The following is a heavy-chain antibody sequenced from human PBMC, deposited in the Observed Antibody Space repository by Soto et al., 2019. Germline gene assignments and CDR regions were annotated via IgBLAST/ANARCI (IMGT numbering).Heavy chain of an antibody. CDR1: GGTFSSYA. V-gene: IGHV1-69*13. Sequence: GASVKVSCKASGGTFSSYAISWGRQAPGQGLEWMGGIIPIFGTANYAQKFQGRVTITADESTSTAYMELSSLRSEDKAVYYCARGTYDYVLGSYRQRAYYYYYGMDVWGQGTTVTVSS. J-gene: IGHJ6*02. CDR2: IIPIFGTA. CDR3: ARGTYDYVLGSYRQRAYYYYYGMDV. D-gene: IGHD3-16*02.